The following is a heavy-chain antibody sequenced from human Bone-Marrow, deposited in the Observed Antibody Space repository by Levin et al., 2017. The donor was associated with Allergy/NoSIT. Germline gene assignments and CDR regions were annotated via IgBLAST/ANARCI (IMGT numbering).Heavy chain of an antibody. D-gene: IGHD3-10*01. CDR1: GFTFSSYA. CDR3: ASSLSTSSPFGDFDY. V-gene: IGHV3-30-3*01. Sequence: GESLKISCAASGFTFSSYAMHWVRQAPGKGLEWVAVISYDGSNKYYADSVKGRFTISRDNSKNTLYLQMNSLRAEDTAVYYCASSLSTSSPFGDFDYWGQGTLVTVSS. J-gene: IGHJ4*02. CDR2: ISYDGSNK.